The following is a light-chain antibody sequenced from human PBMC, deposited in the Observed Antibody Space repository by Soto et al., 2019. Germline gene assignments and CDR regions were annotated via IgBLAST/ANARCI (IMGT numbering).Light chain of an antibody. J-gene: IGKJ1*01. V-gene: IGKV1-5*01. Sequence: DIQVTQSPSTLSAAVGDRVTITCRAGQSISNWLAWYQQRPGKAPKLLIYDTSNLESGVPSRFSGSGSGTEFTLTISSLQPDDFATYYCQQYNTYPWTFGQGTKVDIK. CDR2: DTS. CDR3: QQYNTYPWT. CDR1: QSISNW.